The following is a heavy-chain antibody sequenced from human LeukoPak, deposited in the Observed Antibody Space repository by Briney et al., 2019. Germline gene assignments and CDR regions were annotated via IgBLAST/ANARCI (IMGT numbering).Heavy chain of an antibody. CDR3: ARDLAYCDGDCGY. CDR1: GFIFSSYS. V-gene: IGHV3-21*01. D-gene: IGHD2-21*02. CDR2: ISSTSTYI. J-gene: IGHJ4*02. Sequence: GGSLRLSCAASGFIFSSYSMNWVRQAPGKGLEWVASISSTSTYISYADSVKGRFTISRDNAKNSLYLQMNSLTVEDTAVYYCARDLAYCDGDCGYWGQGTLVTVSS.